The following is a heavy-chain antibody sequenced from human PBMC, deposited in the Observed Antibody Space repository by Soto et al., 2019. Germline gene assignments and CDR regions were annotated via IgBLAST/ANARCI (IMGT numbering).Heavy chain of an antibody. Sequence: VKVSCKASGYTFTSYGISWVRQAPGQGLEWMAWINPYNGNTKYAEKFLGRVTVTTDTSTATAYMEVRSLTSDDTAVFYCARVGVGLAAPRVWPYWGQGTPVTVSS. J-gene: IGHJ4*02. V-gene: IGHV1-18*01. D-gene: IGHD6-13*01. CDR3: ARVGVGLAAPRVWPY. CDR1: GYTFTSYG. CDR2: INPYNGNT.